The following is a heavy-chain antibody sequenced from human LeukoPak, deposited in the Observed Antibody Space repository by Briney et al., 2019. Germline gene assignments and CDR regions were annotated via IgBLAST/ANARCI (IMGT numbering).Heavy chain of an antibody. CDR2: IIPIFGTA. CDR1: GGTFSSYA. D-gene: IGHD1-26*01. V-gene: IGHV1-69*13. J-gene: IGHJ3*02. Sequence: GASVKVSCKASGGTFSSYAISWVRQAPGQGLEWMGGIIPIFGTANYAQKFQGRVTITADESTSTAYMELSSLRSEDTAVYYCARARGIVGATDAFDIWGQGTMVTVSS. CDR3: ARARGIVGATDAFDI.